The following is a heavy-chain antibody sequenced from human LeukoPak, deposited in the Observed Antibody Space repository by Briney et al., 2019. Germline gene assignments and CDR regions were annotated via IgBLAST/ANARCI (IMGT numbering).Heavy chain of an antibody. D-gene: IGHD6-19*01. CDR2: IWSDGSNK. V-gene: IGHV3-33*01. J-gene: IGHJ4*02. CDR3: ARYGSALDS. CDR1: GLTFSTYG. Sequence: PGGSLRLSCAASGLTFSTYGMHWVRQAPGKGLEWVAVIWSDGSNKYYADSVKGRFSISRDNSKNTLFLQMNSLRAEDTAVYYCARYGSALDSWGQGTLVTVSS.